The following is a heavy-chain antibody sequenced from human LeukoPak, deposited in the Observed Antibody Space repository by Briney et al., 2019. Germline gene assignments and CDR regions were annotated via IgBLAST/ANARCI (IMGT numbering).Heavy chain of an antibody. V-gene: IGHV3-33*08. D-gene: IGHD5/OR15-5a*01. CDR1: GFTFSKYW. CDR3: ARRRYSVYDFDY. CDR2: IWSDGSNK. J-gene: IGHJ4*02. Sequence: PGGSLRLSCAASGFTFSKYWMHWVRQAPGKGLEWVAVIWSDGSNKYYADSVKGRFTISRDNSKNTLYLQMNSLRAEDTAVYYCARRRYSVYDFDYWGQGTLVTVSS.